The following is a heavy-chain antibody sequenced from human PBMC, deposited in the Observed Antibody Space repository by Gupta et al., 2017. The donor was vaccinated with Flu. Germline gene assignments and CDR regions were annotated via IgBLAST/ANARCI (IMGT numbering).Heavy chain of an antibody. CDR1: GGPFSSYA. CDR2: IIPIFGTA. V-gene: IGHV1-69*06. J-gene: IGHJ6*02. CDR3: ARKAVVVPAAMDYYYGMDV. Sequence: QVQLALSGAEVKKPGSSVKVSCKASGGPFSSYAISWVRQAPGQGLEWRGGIIPIFGTANYAQKFQGRVKITADKSTSTAYMELSSLRDEDTAVYYCARKAVVVPAAMDYYYGMDVWGQGTTVTGAS. D-gene: IGHD2-2*01.